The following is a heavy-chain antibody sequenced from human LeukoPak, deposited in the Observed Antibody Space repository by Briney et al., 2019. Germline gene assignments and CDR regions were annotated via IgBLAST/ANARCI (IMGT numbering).Heavy chain of an antibody. Sequence: PGGALRLSCAASGFTFSDECMSWIRQAPGKGLEWVSYISNSGSYTNYADSVKGRFTISRDNAKNSLYLQMNSLRAEDTAVYYCARSRGAGPGAYFDYWGQGTLITVSS. CDR3: ARSRGAGPGAYFDY. CDR2: ISNSGSYT. J-gene: IGHJ4*02. V-gene: IGHV3-11*03. D-gene: IGHD6-19*01. CDR1: GFTFSDEC.